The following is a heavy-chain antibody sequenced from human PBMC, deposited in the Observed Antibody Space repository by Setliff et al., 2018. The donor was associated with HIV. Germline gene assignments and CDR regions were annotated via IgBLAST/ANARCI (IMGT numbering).Heavy chain of an antibody. CDR2: IFHSGGT. Sequence: SETLSLTCAFSGSSFSSVYHWAWIRQPPGKGLECIGTIFHSGGTYYNPSLKSRVTISVDTSKHQFSLRLSSVTAADTAVYYCARDGYSSSWYVISGSFDYWGQGILVTVSS. D-gene: IGHD6-13*01. CDR3: ARDGYSSSWYVISGSFDY. J-gene: IGHJ4*02. CDR1: GSSFSSVYH. V-gene: IGHV4-38-2*02.